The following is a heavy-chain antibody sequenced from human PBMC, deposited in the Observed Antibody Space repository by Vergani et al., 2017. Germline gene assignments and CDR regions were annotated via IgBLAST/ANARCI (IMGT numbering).Heavy chain of an antibody. Sequence: QVQLQESGPGLVKPSETLSLTCTVSGGSISSYYWSWIRQPPGKGLEWIGYIYYSGSTNYNPSLKSRVTISVDTSKNQFSLKLSSVTAADTAVYYCARVVVVTAKIDYWGQGTLVTVSS. CDR2: IYYSGST. CDR3: ARVVVVTAKIDY. CDR1: GGSISSYY. J-gene: IGHJ4*02. V-gene: IGHV4-59*12. D-gene: IGHD2-21*02.